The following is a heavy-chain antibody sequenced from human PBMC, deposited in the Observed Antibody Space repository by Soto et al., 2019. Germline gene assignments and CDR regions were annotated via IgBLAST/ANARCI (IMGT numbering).Heavy chain of an antibody. CDR1: GFTFSSYG. D-gene: IGHD2-15*01. Sequence: GGSLRLSCAASGFTFSSYGMHWVRQAPGKGLEWVAVIWYDGSNKYYADSVKGRFTISRDNSKNTLYLQMNSLRAEDTAVYYCARDLPPEACSGGSCYPDYYYYYGMDVWGQGTTVTVSS. CDR2: IWYDGSNK. J-gene: IGHJ6*02. V-gene: IGHV3-33*01. CDR3: ARDLPPEACSGGSCYPDYYYYYGMDV.